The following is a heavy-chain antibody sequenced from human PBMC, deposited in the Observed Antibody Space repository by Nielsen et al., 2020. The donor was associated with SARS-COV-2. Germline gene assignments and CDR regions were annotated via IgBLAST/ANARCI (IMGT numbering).Heavy chain of an antibody. D-gene: IGHD3-22*01. J-gene: IGHJ4*02. Sequence: ASVKVSCKVSGNTLSGLSMHWVRQAPGKGLEWMGGFDPEDGGITYGQKFQGRVTMTEDTSTDTAYMELSSLRSEDTAVYYCASLPYDNSGLDFDSWGQGTLVAVSS. CDR1: GNTLSGLS. CDR2: FDPEDGGI. CDR3: ASLPYDNSGLDFDS. V-gene: IGHV1-24*01.